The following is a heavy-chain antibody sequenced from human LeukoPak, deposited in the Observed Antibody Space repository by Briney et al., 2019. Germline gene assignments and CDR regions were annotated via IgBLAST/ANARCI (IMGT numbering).Heavy chain of an antibody. CDR2: ISSSGSTI. CDR1: GFTFTDYY. D-gene: IGHD5-18*01. J-gene: IGHJ5*02. CDR3: ARDRLLQLWFRTGFDP. Sequence: GGSLRLSCAASGFTFTDYYTSSIRPAPGKGLERVSYISSSGSTIYYADSVKGRFTISRDNAKNSLYLQMNSLRAEDTAVYYCARDRLLQLWFRTGFDPWGQGTLVTVSS. V-gene: IGHV3-11*01.